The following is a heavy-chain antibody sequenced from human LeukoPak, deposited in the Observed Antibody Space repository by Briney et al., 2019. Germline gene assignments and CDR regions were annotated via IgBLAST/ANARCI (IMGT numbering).Heavy chain of an antibody. Sequence: SETLSLTCAVYGGSFSGYYWSWIRQPPGKGLEWIGEINHSGSTNYNPSLKSRVTISVDTSKNQFSLKLSSVTAADMAVYYCARSMVRGLIPYYYYMDVWGKGTTVTVSS. V-gene: IGHV4-34*01. CDR3: ARSMVRGLIPYYYYMDV. CDR1: GGSFSGYY. J-gene: IGHJ6*03. D-gene: IGHD3-10*01. CDR2: INHSGST.